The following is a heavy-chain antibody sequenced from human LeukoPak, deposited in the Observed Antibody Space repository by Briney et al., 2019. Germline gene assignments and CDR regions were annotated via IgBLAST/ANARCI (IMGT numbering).Heavy chain of an antibody. CDR2: ISANSGDT. CDR3: ARDRWYAFDY. Sequence: ASVKVSCKASGYTFIVNEISWMRQAPGQGLEWLGWISANSGDTNYAEQFQGRLTLATDTSTSTAYMELRSLRDDDTAVYYCARDRWYAFDYWGQGTLVTVSS. CDR1: GYTFIVNE. D-gene: IGHD6-13*01. V-gene: IGHV1-18*01. J-gene: IGHJ4*02.